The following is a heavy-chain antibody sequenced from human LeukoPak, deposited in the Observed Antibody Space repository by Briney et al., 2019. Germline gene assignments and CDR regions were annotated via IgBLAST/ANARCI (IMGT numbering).Heavy chain of an antibody. V-gene: IGHV5-51*01. CDR1: GYSFTSYW. D-gene: IGHD2-15*01. Sequence: GESLKISCKGSGYSFTSYWIGWVRPMPGKGLEWMGIIYPGDSDTRYSPSFQGQVTISADKSISTAYLQWSSLKASDTAMYYCARPDCSGGSCYSEYKYWGQGTLVTVSS. J-gene: IGHJ4*02. CDR3: ARPDCSGGSCYSEYKY. CDR2: IYPGDSDT.